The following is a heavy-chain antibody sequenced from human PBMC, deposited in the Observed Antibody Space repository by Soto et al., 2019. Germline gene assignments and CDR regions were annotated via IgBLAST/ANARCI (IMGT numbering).Heavy chain of an antibody. CDR1: GGSFSGYK. J-gene: IGHJ4*02. D-gene: IGHD3-10*01. Sequence: SETLSLTCAVYGGSFSGYKWSWIRQPPGKGLEWIGEVNHSGNTKYNPSLKSRVTISGDMSKKQFSLKLSSVTAADTGIYYCARVLFPIIDPRLSWSLFCGQG. CDR2: VNHSGNT. CDR3: ARVLFPIIDPRLSWSLF. V-gene: IGHV4-34*01.